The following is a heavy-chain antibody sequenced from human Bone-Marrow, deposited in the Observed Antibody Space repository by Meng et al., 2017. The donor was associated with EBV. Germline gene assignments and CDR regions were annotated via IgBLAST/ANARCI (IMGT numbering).Heavy chain of an antibody. CDR2: INAGNGNT. D-gene: IGHD4-17*01. CDR3: ARGQHDYAFDY. Sequence: QVQVVQSGAEVKRAGASVKVSCTASGYTFTSTSFARQWVRQAPGQMLEWMGWINAGNGNTKYSQNFQSRVTITRDTSATTVHMELRSLRSEDTAVYFCARGQHDYAFDYWGQGTLVTVSS. J-gene: IGHJ4*02. V-gene: IGHV1-3*01. CDR1: GYTFTSTSFA.